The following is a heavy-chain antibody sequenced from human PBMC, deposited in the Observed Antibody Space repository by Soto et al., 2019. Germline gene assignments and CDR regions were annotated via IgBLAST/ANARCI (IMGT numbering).Heavy chain of an antibody. Sequence: ASVKVSCKASGYTFTTYDINWVRQAPGQGLEWMGWMNPYTGKAGYAQKFQGRVTMTRDNSISTAYMELSSLRSEDTAVYYCARRKERSGPNYFDYWGLGTLVTVSS. CDR2: MNPYTGKA. D-gene: IGHD6-25*01. CDR1: GYTFTTYD. CDR3: ARRKERSGPNYFDY. V-gene: IGHV1-8*01. J-gene: IGHJ4*02.